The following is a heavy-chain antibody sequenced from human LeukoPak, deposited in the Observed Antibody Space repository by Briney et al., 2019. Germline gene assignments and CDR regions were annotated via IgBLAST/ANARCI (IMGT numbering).Heavy chain of an antibody. D-gene: IGHD5-12*01. Sequence: ESLKISCKGSGYSFTTYWIAWVRQMPGKGLEWMGIIYPGDSDTRYSPSFQSQVTISADKSISTAYLQWSSLKASDTAMYYCAKSGYSDYERFDYWGQGTLVTVSS. CDR1: GYSFTTYW. V-gene: IGHV5-51*01. CDR2: IYPGDSDT. CDR3: AKSGYSDYERFDY. J-gene: IGHJ4*02.